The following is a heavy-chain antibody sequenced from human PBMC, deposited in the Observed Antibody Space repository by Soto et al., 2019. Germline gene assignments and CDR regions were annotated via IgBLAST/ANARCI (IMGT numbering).Heavy chain of an antibody. D-gene: IGHD6-13*01. CDR1: GYTFTGYN. CDR2: IDPNSGGT. V-gene: IGHV1-2*02. Sequence: VKVSCKPSGYTFTGYNLHWVRQAPGQGLEWMGSIDPNSGGTSYAQKFQGRVTMTRDTSISTAYMELSRLRSDDTAVYYCARDPSSAAGMDVWGQGTTVTVSS. J-gene: IGHJ6*02. CDR3: ARDPSSAAGMDV.